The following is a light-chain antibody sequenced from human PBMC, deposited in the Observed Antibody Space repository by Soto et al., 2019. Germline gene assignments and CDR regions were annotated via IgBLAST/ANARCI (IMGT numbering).Light chain of an antibody. CDR2: GAS. V-gene: IGKV3-20*01. Sequence: EVVVTQSPGTLSLSPGERATLSCRASQSVTSDYLAWYQQKPDQSPRLLMSGASRRATGVPDRFSGSGSGTDFTLTISRLEPEDFAVYYCQHYGHALWAFGQGTKVEIK. CDR3: QHYGHALWA. CDR1: QSVTSDY. J-gene: IGKJ1*01.